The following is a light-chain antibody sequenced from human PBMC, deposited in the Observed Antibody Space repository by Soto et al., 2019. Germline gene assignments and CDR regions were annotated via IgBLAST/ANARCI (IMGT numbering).Light chain of an antibody. CDR1: QIVSSTY. Sequence: EIVLTQSPGTLSLSPGERATLSCRASQIVSSTYLAWFQQKPGQAPRLLIYGAYTRVTGIPDRFSGSGSGTAATLTISGLEPEDFALYYCQQYGFTPPNSFGGGTKVEV. V-gene: IGKV3-20*01. CDR2: GAY. J-gene: IGKJ4*01. CDR3: QQYGFTPPNS.